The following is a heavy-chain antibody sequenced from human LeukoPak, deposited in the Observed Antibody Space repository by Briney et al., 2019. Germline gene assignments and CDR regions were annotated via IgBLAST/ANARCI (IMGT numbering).Heavy chain of an antibody. CDR2: IYYSGST. V-gene: IGHV4-30-4*08. Sequence: LRLSCAASGFTVSSNYMSWVRQPPGKGLEWIGYIYYSGSTYYNPSLKSRATISVDTTKNQFSLKLSSVTAADTAVYYCARSGYDSSGYYSDYWGQGTLVTVSS. CDR1: GFTVSSNY. CDR3: ARSGYDSSGYYSDY. J-gene: IGHJ4*02. D-gene: IGHD3-22*01.